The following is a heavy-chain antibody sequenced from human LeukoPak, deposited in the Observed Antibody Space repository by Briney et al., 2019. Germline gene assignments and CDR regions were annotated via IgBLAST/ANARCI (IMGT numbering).Heavy chain of an antibody. Sequence: ASVKVSCKASGYTFTTHDIHWVRQATGQGLEWLGWMSPNSGDTGYAQKFQGRVTMTSDSSISTAYMELSSLRSEDTAIYYCVRTPPNWGFDYWGQGTLVTVSS. CDR2: MSPNSGDT. CDR1: GYTFTTHD. V-gene: IGHV1-8*01. CDR3: VRTPPNWGFDY. D-gene: IGHD7-27*01. J-gene: IGHJ4*02.